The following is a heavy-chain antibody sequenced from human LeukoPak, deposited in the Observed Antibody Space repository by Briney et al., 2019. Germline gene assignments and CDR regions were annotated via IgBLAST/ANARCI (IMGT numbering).Heavy chain of an antibody. J-gene: IGHJ5*02. CDR3: ARPRRVAATRGNWFDP. D-gene: IGHD2-15*01. CDR1: GYTFTSYY. Sequence: RGASVKVSCKASGYTFTSYYMHWVRQAPGQGLEWMGWINPNSGGTNYAQKFQGRVTMTRDTSISTAYMELSRLRSDDTAVYYCARPRRVAATRGNWFDPWGQGTLVTVSS. V-gene: IGHV1-2*02. CDR2: INPNSGGT.